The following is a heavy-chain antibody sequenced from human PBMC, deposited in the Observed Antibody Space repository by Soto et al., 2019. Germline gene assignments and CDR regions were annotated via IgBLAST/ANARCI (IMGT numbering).Heavy chain of an antibody. CDR3: ARGQESIAARRDPFDY. D-gene: IGHD6-6*01. J-gene: IGHJ4*02. CDR2: IYYSGST. Sequence: ETLSLTCTVSGGSISSYYWSWIRQPPGKGLEWIGYIYYSGSTNYNPSLKSRVTISVDTSKNQFSLKLSSVTAADTAVYYCARGQESIAARRDPFDYCAQGTLVTVSS. CDR1: GGSISSYY. V-gene: IGHV4-59*01.